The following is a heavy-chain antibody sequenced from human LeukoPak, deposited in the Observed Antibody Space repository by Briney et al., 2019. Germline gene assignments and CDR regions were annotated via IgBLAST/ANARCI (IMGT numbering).Heavy chain of an antibody. V-gene: IGHV3-53*01. CDR1: GFTVSSYY. J-gene: IGHJ4*02. CDR3: ARDRAVAGTPVYFDY. CDR2: ICSGGRT. D-gene: IGHD6-19*01. Sequence: GGSLRLSCAASGFTVSSYYMSWVRQAPGKGLEWVSVICSGGRTFYADSVKGRFTISRDNSKNTLYLQMNSLRAEDTAVYYCARDRAVAGTPVYFDYWGQGTLVTVSS.